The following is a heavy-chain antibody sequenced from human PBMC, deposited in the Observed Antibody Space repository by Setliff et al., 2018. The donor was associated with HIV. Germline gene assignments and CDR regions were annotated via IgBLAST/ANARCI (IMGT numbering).Heavy chain of an antibody. CDR3: AHSGWLVPDWYFDL. J-gene: IGHJ2*01. CDR2: IYWDDDK. V-gene: IGHV2-5*08. Sequence: TLSLTCTVSGGSINSYFWSWIRQPPGKPLEWLAVIYWDDDKRYSPSLRSRLTITKDTSKNQVGLKSTNMDAVDTATYYCAHSGWLVPDWYFDLWGRGTLVTVSS. CDR1: GGSINSYF. D-gene: IGHD6-19*01.